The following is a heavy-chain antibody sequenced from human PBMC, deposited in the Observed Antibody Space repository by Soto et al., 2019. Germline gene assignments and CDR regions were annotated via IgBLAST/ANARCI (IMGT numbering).Heavy chain of an antibody. D-gene: IGHD4-17*01. CDR3: ARVPDYTVTGYLDL. CDR1: GFTVSSNY. Sequence: GGSLRLSCAASGFTVSSNYMSWVRQAPGKGLEWVSVIYSGGSTYYADSVKGRFTISRDNSKNTLYLQMNSLRAEDTAVYYCARVPDYTVTGYLDLWGRGTLVTVSS. J-gene: IGHJ2*01. V-gene: IGHV3-53*01. CDR2: IYSGGST.